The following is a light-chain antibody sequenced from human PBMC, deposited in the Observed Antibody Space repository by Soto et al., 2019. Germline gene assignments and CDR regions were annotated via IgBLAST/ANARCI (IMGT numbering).Light chain of an antibody. CDR2: GNS. V-gene: IGLV1-40*01. J-gene: IGLJ1*01. CDR1: NSNIGAGYD. Sequence: QSVLTQPPSVSGAPGQRVTISCTGSNSNIGAGYDVHWYQQLPGTAPKLLIYGNSNRPSGVPDRFSGSKPGTSASLAITGLQAEDEADYYCQSYDSSLSGYVFGTGTKVT. CDR3: QSYDSSLSGYV.